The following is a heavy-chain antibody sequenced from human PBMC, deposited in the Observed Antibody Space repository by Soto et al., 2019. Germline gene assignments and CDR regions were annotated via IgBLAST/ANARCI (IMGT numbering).Heavy chain of an antibody. V-gene: IGHV2-5*02. CDR1: GFSLSTSGVA. J-gene: IGHJ4*02. CDR2: IYWDDSK. CDR3: EDTAVYYCTTEYGYSSGQNDN. Sequence: VSGPTLVNPTQTLTVTCTFSGFSLSTSGVAVGWIRQPPGKALEWLALIYWDDSKHYSPSLKSRLTITKDTSKNQVVLTMTNMLYLQMNSLKFEDTAVYYCTTEYGYSSGQNDNWGQGTLVTVSS. D-gene: IGHD6-19*01.